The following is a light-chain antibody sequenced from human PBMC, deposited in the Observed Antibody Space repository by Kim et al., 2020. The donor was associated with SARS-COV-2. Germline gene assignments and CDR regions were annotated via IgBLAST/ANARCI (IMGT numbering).Light chain of an antibody. CDR1: SLRSYY. CDR2: GKN. J-gene: IGLJ2*01. Sequence: VALGQTGRITCQGDSLRSYYATCYQQKPGQAPIVVMYGKNNRPSGIPDRFSGASSGNTASLTITGTQAGDEADYYCNSRDSNDNVLFGGGTQLTVL. V-gene: IGLV3-19*01. CDR3: NSRDSNDNVL.